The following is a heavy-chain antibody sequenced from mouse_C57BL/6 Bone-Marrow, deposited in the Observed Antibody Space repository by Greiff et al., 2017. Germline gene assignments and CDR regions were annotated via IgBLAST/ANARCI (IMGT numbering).Heavy chain of an antibody. CDR1: GYTFTSYW. CDR2: IDPSDSYT. J-gene: IGHJ3*01. V-gene: IGHV1-59*01. D-gene: IGHD6-1*01. Sequence: QVQLQQPGAELVRPGTSVKLSCKASGYTFTSYWMHWVKQRPGQGLEWIGVIDPSDSYTNYNQKFKGKATLTVDTSSSTAYMQLSSLTSEDSAVXYCARATVAYWGQGTLVTVSA. CDR3: ARATVAY.